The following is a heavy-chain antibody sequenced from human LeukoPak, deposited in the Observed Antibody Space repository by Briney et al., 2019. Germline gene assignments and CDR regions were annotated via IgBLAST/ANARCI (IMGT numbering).Heavy chain of an antibody. J-gene: IGHJ4*02. CDR1: GFSFSTYT. Sequence: PGGSLRLSCAASGFSFSTYTMRWVRQAPGKGLVYVSGIASNGGNKDYANSVKGRFTISRDNSKNTVYLQMGSLRAEDMAVYYCAREYCTTNNCYNWGLGYWGQGTLVTVSS. CDR2: IASNGGNK. D-gene: IGHD2-2*02. V-gene: IGHV3-64*01. CDR3: AREYCTTNNCYNWGLGY.